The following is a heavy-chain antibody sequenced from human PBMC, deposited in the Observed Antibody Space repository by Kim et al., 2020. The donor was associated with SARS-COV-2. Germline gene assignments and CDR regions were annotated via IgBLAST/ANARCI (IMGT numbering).Heavy chain of an antibody. J-gene: IGHJ4*02. D-gene: IGHD3-10*01. CDR3: AKDTPHYYGSGSYQSDYSDY. Sequence: GGSLRLSCAASGFTFSNYGMHWVRQAPGKGLEWVAVLSYDGSNKYYADSVKGRFTISRDNSKNTLHLQMNSLRAEDTAVYYCAKDTPHYYGSGSYQSDYSDYWGQGTLVTVSS. V-gene: IGHV3-30*18. CDR2: LSYDGSNK. CDR1: GFTFSNYG.